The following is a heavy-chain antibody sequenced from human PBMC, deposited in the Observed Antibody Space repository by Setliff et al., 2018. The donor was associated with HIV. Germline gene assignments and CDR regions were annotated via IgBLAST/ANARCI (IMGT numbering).Heavy chain of an antibody. CDR3: ARHRPGLSSGTYYFDY. CDR2: IDPNSGGT. V-gene: IGHV1-2*06. CDR1: GYSFTGHY. J-gene: IGHJ4*02. Sequence: ASVKVSCKASGYSFTGHYIHWVRQAPGQGLEWLGRIDPNSGGTKYAQKFQGRVTMTRDTSITTAYMELSRLRSDDTAVYYCARHRPGLSSGTYYFDYWGQGLLVTVSS. D-gene: IGHD6-25*01.